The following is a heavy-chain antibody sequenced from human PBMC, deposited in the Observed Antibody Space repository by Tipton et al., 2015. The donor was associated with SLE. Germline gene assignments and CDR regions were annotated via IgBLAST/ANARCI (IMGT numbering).Heavy chain of an antibody. J-gene: IGHJ4*02. D-gene: IGHD5-12*01. CDR1: GGSISSSSSY. V-gene: IGHV4-39*07. CDR2: IYYSGST. Sequence: LRLSCTVSGGSISSSSSYWGWIRQPPGKGLEWIGSIYYSGSTNYNPSLKSRVTISVDKSRNQFSLNLNSVTAADTAVYYCARRQWGSGYDYFDYWGQGTLVTVSS. CDR3: ARRQWGSGYDYFDY.